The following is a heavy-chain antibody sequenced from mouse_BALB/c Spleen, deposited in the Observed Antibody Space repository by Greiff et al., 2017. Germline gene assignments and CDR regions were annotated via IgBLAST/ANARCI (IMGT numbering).Heavy chain of an antibody. CDR2: IYPGDGDT. Sequence: VKLQESGAELVRPGSSVKISCKASGYAFSSYWMNWVKQRPGQGLEWIGQIYPGDGDTNYNGKFKGKATLTADKSSSTAYMQLSSLTSEDSAVYFCASYGNYVGWFAYWGQGTLVTVSA. CDR3: ASYGNYVGWFAY. CDR1: GYAFSSYW. V-gene: IGHV1-80*01. D-gene: IGHD2-1*01. J-gene: IGHJ3*01.